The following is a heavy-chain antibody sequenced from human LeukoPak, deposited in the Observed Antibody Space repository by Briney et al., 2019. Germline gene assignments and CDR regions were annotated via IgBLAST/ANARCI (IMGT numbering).Heavy chain of an antibody. D-gene: IGHD3-22*01. J-gene: IGHJ4*02. V-gene: IGHV1-18*01. CDR3: ARDVAGPHYYDSSGYYKY. CDR2: ISAYNDNT. CDR1: GYTFTSYG. Sequence: ASVKVSCKASGYTFTSYGISWVRQAPGQGLECMGWISAYNDNTNYAQKLQGRVTMTTDTSTSTAYMELRSLRSDDTAVYYCARDVAGPHYYDSSGYYKYWGQGTLVTVSS.